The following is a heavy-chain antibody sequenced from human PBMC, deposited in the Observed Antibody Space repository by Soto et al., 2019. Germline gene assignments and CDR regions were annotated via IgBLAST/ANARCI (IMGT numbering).Heavy chain of an antibody. J-gene: IGHJ5*02. Sequence: GASVKVSCKASGGTFSSYAISWVRQAPGQGLEWMGGIIPIFGTANYAQKFQGRVTITADESTSTAYMELSSLRSEDTAVYYCARVFTVTTGGWFDPWGQGTLVTVSS. CDR2: IIPIFGTA. V-gene: IGHV1-69*13. D-gene: IGHD4-4*01. CDR1: GGTFSSYA. CDR3: ARVFTVTTGGWFDP.